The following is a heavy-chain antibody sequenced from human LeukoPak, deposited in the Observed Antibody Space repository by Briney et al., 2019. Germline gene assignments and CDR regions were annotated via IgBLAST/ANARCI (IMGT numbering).Heavy chain of an antibody. Sequence: GGSLRLSCAASGFTFSSYWMSWVRQAPGKGLEWVANIKQDGSEKYYVDSVKGRFTISRDNAKNSLYLQMNSLRAEDTAVYYCAREESWILYPWFDPWGQGTLVTVSS. V-gene: IGHV3-7*01. CDR3: AREESWILYPWFDP. CDR2: IKQDGSEK. D-gene: IGHD2-2*03. CDR1: GFTFSSYW. J-gene: IGHJ5*02.